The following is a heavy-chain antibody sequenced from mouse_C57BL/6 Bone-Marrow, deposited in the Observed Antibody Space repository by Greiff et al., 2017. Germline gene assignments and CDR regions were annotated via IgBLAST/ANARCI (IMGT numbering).Heavy chain of an antibody. D-gene: IGHD2-10*02. CDR2: IDPENGDT. J-gene: IGHJ4*01. CDR3: NSVWLDY. Sequence: EVQLQQSGAELVRPGASVKLSCTASGFNINDDYMHWVKQRPEQGLEWIGWIDPENGDTEYASKFQGKATITADTSSNTAYLQLSSLTSEDTAVYYCNSVWLDYWGQGTSVTVSS. V-gene: IGHV14-4*01. CDR1: GFNINDDY.